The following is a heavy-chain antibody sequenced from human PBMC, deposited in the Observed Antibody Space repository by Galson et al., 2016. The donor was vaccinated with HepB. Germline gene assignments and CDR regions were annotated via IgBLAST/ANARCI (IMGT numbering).Heavy chain of an antibody. CDR3: AKPFLSSGLYYFDY. V-gene: IGHV3-7*01. CDR2: INPDGSQT. Sequence: LRLSCAASGFTFRTSWMSWVRQPPGKGPEWVANINPDGSQTYYVDSVKGRFNISKGNAKNSLYLRMNSLRDDDTAVYYCAKPFLSSGLYYFDYWGRGTLVTVSS. J-gene: IGHJ4*02. D-gene: IGHD6-19*01. CDR1: GFTFRTSW.